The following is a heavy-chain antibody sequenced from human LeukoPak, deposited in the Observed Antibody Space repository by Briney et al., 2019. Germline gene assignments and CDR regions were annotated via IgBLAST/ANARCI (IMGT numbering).Heavy chain of an antibody. CDR1: GYTFTGYY. CDR3: ARLIQLKYYFDY. Sequence: ASVKVSCTASGYTFTGYYMHWVRQAPGQGLEWMGWINPNSGGTNYAQKFQGRVTMTRDTSISTAYMELSRLRSDDTAVYYCARLIQLKYYFDYWGQGTLVTVSS. J-gene: IGHJ4*02. D-gene: IGHD5-18*01. V-gene: IGHV1-2*02. CDR2: INPNSGGT.